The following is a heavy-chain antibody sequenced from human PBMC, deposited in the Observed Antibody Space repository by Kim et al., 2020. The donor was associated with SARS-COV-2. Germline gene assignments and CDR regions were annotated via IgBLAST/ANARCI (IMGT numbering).Heavy chain of an antibody. D-gene: IGHD6-19*01. Sequence: SETLSLTCTVSGGSISSGGYYWSWIRQHPGKGLEWIGYIYYSGSTYYNPSLKSRVTISVDTSKNQFSLKLSSVTAADTAVYYCARGFSFNGYSSGWLGNWGQGTLVTVSS. V-gene: IGHV4-31*03. CDR1: GGSISSGGYY. J-gene: IGHJ4*02. CDR3: ARGFSFNGYSSGWLGN. CDR2: IYYSGST.